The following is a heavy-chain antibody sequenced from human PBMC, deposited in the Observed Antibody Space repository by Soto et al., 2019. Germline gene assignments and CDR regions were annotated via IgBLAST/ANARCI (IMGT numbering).Heavy chain of an antibody. V-gene: IGHV4-31*03. J-gene: IGHJ4*02. CDR2: IYYTGST. Sequence: SETLSLTCTVSGGSIYTGGFYWSWIRQLPWKGLEWLGYIYYTGSTQYTPSLKSRLTISTDTSDNQFSLRLTSVTAADTAVYYCATSLVTSRTRVDYWGQGXLVTVYS. CDR3: ATSLVTSRTRVDY. D-gene: IGHD1-26*01. CDR1: GGSIYTGGFY.